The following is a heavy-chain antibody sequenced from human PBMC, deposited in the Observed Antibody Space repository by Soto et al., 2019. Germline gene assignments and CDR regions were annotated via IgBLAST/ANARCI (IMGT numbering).Heavy chain of an antibody. CDR3: AGSPTRTNYADYFDP. CDR1: GFTFSSYS. J-gene: IGHJ5*02. V-gene: IGHV3-21*01. D-gene: IGHD4-17*01. Sequence: GGSLRLSCAASGFTFSSYSMNWVRQAPGKGLEWVSSISSSSSYIYYADSVKGRFTISRDNAKNSLYLQMNSLRAEDTAVYYYAGSPTRTNYADYFDPWGQGTLVTVSS. CDR2: ISSSSSYI.